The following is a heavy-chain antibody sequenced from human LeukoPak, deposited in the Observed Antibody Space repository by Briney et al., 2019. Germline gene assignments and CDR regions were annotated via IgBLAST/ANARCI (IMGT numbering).Heavy chain of an antibody. CDR1: GYTFTGYY. Sequence: ASVKVSCKASGYTFTGYYMHWVRQAPGQGLEWMGWINPNSGGTNYAQKFQGRVTMTRDTSISTAYMELSRLRSDDTAVYYCARGIPGDIVVVPAGWFDPWGQGTLVTVSS. J-gene: IGHJ5*02. D-gene: IGHD2-2*01. CDR2: INPNSGGT. CDR3: ARGIPGDIVVVPAGWFDP. V-gene: IGHV1-2*02.